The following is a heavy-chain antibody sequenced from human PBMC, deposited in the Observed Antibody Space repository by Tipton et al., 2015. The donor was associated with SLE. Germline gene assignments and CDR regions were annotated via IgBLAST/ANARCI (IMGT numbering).Heavy chain of an antibody. CDR2: IFYSGTT. D-gene: IGHD3-16*02. Sequence: TLSLTCSVSGGSITSYYWSWIRQPPGKGLEWIGYIFYSGTTNHNPSLKRRVTMSLDTSKNQFSLQLTSLTAADTAVYYCARGRVNYIRGSYRPSSFDYWGQGTQVTVSS. J-gene: IGHJ4*02. CDR1: GGSITSYY. CDR3: ARGRVNYIRGSYRPSSFDY. V-gene: IGHV4-59*08.